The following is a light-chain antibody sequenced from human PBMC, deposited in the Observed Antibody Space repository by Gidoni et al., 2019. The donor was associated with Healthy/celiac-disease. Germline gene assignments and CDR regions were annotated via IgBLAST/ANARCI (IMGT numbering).Light chain of an antibody. V-gene: IGLV1-40*01. Sequence: QSVLTQPPSVSGAPRQRVTISCTGSSLNIGAGYDVHWYQQLPGTAPKLLISGNSNRPSGVPDRFSGSKSGTSASLAITGLQAEDEADYYCQSYDSSLSGVVFGGGTKRTVL. CDR2: GNS. CDR3: QSYDSSLSGVV. J-gene: IGLJ2*01. CDR1: SLNIGAGYD.